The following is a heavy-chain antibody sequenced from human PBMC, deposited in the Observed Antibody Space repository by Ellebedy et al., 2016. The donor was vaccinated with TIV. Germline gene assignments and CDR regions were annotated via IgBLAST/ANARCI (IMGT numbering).Heavy chain of an antibody. V-gene: IGHV4-39*01. CDR1: GGSVSSTRYY. D-gene: IGHD3-9*01. CDR2: VDYSGRP. Sequence: MPSETLSLTCSVSGGSVSSTRYYWAWIRKPPGKGLEYIGSVDYSGRPYYNPSFKSRVTLSADTSKNQFSLNLRTVTAADTAVYYCARIDSWQPIDDWGQGILVTISS. CDR3: ARIDSWQPIDD. J-gene: IGHJ4*02.